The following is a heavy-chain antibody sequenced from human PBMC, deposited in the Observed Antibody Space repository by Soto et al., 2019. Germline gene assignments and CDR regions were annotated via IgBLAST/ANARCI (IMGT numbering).Heavy chain of an antibody. Sequence: SETLSLTCTVSGGSISSSSYYWGWIRQPPGKGLEWIGSIYYSGSTYYNPSLKSRVTISVDTSKNQFSLKLSSVTAADTAVYYCARPRIAVAGTGYYYGLDVWGQGTTVTVSS. CDR1: GGSISSSSYY. V-gene: IGHV4-39*01. CDR2: IYYSGST. J-gene: IGHJ6*02. CDR3: ARPRIAVAGTGYYYGLDV. D-gene: IGHD6-19*01.